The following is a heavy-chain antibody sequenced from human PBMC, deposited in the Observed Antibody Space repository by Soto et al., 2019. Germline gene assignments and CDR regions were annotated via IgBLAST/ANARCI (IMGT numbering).Heavy chain of an antibody. CDR3: VRGDGARSADY. Sequence: EVQLVESGGDLVQPGGSLRLSCIASGFTFSTYWMTWIRHTPGKGLEWVAQINQDGSEKYYVDSEEGRFTISRDNAKNSLYLQMNSLRGADTAVYYCVRGDGARSADYWGQGALVTVSS. CDR1: GFTFSTYW. V-gene: IGHV3-7*04. D-gene: IGHD1-26*01. J-gene: IGHJ4*02. CDR2: INQDGSEK.